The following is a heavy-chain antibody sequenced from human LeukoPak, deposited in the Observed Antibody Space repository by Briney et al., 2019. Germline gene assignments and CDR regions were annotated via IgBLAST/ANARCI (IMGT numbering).Heavy chain of an antibody. V-gene: IGHV1-2*02. CDR2: INPNSGGT. CDR3: ARDFRMSGSYSPLDY. CDR1: GYTFTSYD. Sequence: ASVKVSCKASGYTFTSYDINWVRQAPGQGLEWMGWINPNSGGTNYAQKFQGRVTMTRDTSISTAYMELSRLRSDDTAVYYCARDFRMSGSYSPLDYWGQGTLVTVSS. D-gene: IGHD1-26*01. J-gene: IGHJ4*02.